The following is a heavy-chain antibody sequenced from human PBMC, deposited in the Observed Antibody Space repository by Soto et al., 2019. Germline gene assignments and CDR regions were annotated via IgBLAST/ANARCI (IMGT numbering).Heavy chain of an antibody. D-gene: IGHD3-22*01. CDR2: TYYRSKWYN. V-gene: IGHV6-1*01. J-gene: IGHJ4*02. CDR3: ARATVDSSGLDC. CDR1: GDSFSSNSAA. Sequence: PSPTLSLTCATSGDSFSSNSAAWNWIRQSPSRGLEWLGRTYYRSKWYNDYAVSVKRRITINPDTFKNQFSLQLNSVTPEDTAVYYCARATVDSSGLDCWGQVTRVTVSS.